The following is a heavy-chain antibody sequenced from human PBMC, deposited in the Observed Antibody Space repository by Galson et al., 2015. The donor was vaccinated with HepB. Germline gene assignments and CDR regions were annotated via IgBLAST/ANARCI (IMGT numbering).Heavy chain of an antibody. CDR2: TYYVSRWNT. CDR1: GDSVSSNRTA. CDR3: VRGLGTTGLKY. Sequence: CAISGDSVSSNRTAWNWIRQSPSRGLEWLGRTYYVSRWNTEYPISVKSRISIKPDISKSQFSLQLNSVTPDDTAVYYCVRGLGTTGLKYWGLGTLVTVSS. D-gene: IGHD1-7*01. V-gene: IGHV6-1*01. J-gene: IGHJ4*02.